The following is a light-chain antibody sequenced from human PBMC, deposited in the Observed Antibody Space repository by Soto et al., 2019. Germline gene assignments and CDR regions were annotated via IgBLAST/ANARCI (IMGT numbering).Light chain of an antibody. V-gene: IGLV1-44*01. CDR3: TAWDDSLNGMI. CDR2: SNN. J-gene: IGLJ2*01. CDR1: SSNIGSNN. Sequence: QSVLTQAPSASGTHGQRVTISCSGSSSNIGSNNVNWYQQVPGTAPKFLIYSNNQRPSGVPDRFSGSKSGTSASLAISGHQSEDEADYYCTAWDDSLNGMIFGGGTKVTVL.